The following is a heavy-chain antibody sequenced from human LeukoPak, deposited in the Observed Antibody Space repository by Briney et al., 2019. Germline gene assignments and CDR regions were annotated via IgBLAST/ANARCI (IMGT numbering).Heavy chain of an antibody. CDR3: ARDQTSSGYSYGYDYYYGMDV. CDR1: GGSFSGYY. CDR2: INHSGST. J-gene: IGHJ6*02. Sequence: KPSETLSLTCAVYGGSFSGYYWSWIRQPPGKGLEWIGEINHSGSTNYNPSLKSRVTISVDTSKNQFSLKLSSVTAADTAVYYCARDQTSSGYSYGYDYYYGMDVWGQGTTVTVSS. D-gene: IGHD5-18*01. V-gene: IGHV4-34*01.